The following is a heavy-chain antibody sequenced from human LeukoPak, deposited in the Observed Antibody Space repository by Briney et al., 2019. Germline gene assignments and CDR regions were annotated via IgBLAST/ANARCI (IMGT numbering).Heavy chain of an antibody. CDR1: GFTFSSYW. D-gene: IGHD1-1*01. Sequence: PGGSLRLSCAASGFTFSSYWMSWVRQDPGKGLEGVANIKQDGSEKYYEDSVKGRFTISRDNAKNSLYLQMNSLRAEDTAVYYCARELEPDSNGYYYMDVWGKGTTVTVSS. CDR3: ARELEPDSNGYYYMDV. V-gene: IGHV3-7*01. CDR2: IKQDGSEK. J-gene: IGHJ6*03.